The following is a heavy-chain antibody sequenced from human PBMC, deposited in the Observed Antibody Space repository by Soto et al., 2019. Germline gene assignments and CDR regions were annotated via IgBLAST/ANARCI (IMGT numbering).Heavy chain of an antibody. CDR1: GGSISSYY. J-gene: IGHJ4*02. CDR3: ARLLGYCSGGSCYGPEYYFDY. D-gene: IGHD2-15*01. V-gene: IGHV4-59*08. Sequence: SETLSLTCTVSGGSISSYYWSWIRQPPEKGLEWIGYIYYSGSTNYNPSLKSRVTISVDTSKNQFSLKLSSVTAADTAVYYCARLLGYCSGGSCYGPEYYFDYWGQGTLVTVSS. CDR2: IYYSGST.